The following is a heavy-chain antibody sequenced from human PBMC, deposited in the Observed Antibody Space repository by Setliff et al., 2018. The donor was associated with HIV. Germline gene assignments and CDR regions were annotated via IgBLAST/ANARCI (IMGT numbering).Heavy chain of an antibody. CDR1: GFSLSTYGVG. CDR2: IYWNDDK. Sequence: SGPTLVNPTQTLTLTCTFSGFSLSTYGVGVGWIRQPPGKALECLALIYWNDDKRYSPSLKNRLTITKDTSKNQVVVTMTNMDPADTASYSFAHRPGSSGYLRTRLEYFHNWGQGTLVTVSS. J-gene: IGHJ1*01. D-gene: IGHD3-22*01. V-gene: IGHV2-5*01. CDR3: AHRPGSSGYLRTRLEYFHN.